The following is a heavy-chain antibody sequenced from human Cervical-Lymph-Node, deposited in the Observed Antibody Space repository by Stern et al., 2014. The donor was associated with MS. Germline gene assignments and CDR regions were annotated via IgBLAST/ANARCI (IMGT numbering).Heavy chain of an antibody. CDR2: INPNSGGP. CDR3: ARERRYIVSHGVRGTYGMDV. Sequence: VQLEESGSEVKKPGASVKVSCKASGYTFTDYYIHWVRQAPGQGLEWMGRINPNSGGPNYVQKFQGRVTMTRDTSLSTAYMELSRMRSDDTAVYYCARERRYIVSHGVRGTYGMDVWGQGTTVTVSS. V-gene: IGHV1-2*06. CDR1: GYTFTDYY. D-gene: IGHD2/OR15-2a*01. J-gene: IGHJ6*02.